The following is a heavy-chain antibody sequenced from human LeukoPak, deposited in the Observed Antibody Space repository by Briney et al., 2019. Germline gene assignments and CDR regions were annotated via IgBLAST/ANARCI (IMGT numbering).Heavy chain of an antibody. CDR2: INHSGST. Sequence: SETLSLTCAVYGGSFSGYYWSWIRQPPGKGLEWIGEINHSGSTNYNPSLKSRITMSVDTSRNQFSLRLTSVTAADTAVYYCARGDYYDGGGRNWFDPWGQGTLVTVSS. V-gene: IGHV4-34*01. J-gene: IGHJ5*02. CDR3: ARGDYYDGGGRNWFDP. CDR1: GGSFSGYY. D-gene: IGHD3-16*01.